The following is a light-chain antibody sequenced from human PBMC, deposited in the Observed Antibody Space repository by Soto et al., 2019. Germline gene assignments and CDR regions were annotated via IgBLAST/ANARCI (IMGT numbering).Light chain of an antibody. CDR2: NNN. V-gene: IGLV1-44*01. J-gene: IGLJ1*01. Sequence: QSVLSQPPSASGTPGQRVAISCSGSSSNIGRNTVNWYQQLPGTAPKLLIYNNNQRPSGVPDRFSGSKSGTSASLAISGLQSKDEADYFCAAWDDSLTGLNVFGTGPKLTVL. CDR3: AAWDDSLTGLNV. CDR1: SSNIGRNT.